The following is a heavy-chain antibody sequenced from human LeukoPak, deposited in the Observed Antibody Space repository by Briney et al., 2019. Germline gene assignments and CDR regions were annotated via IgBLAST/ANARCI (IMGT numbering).Heavy chain of an antibody. J-gene: IGHJ4*02. CDR3: ASRSGDREFEY. V-gene: IGHV3-23*01. CDR2: ISGSGGST. CDR1: GFTFSSYA. Sequence: GGSLRLSCAASGFTFSSYAMTWVRQAPGKGLEWVSAISGSGGSTHYTDSVKGRFTISRDNSKNILYLQMNSLRVEDTAVYYCASRSGDREFEYWGQGTLVTVSS. D-gene: IGHD7-27*01.